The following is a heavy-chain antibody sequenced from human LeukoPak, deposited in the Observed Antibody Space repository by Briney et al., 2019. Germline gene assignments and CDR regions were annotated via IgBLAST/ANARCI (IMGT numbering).Heavy chain of an antibody. CDR1: GFTFGDYA. V-gene: IGHV3-49*04. D-gene: IGHD1-14*01. CDR2: IRSKAYGGTT. J-gene: IGHJ4*02. CDR3: TRGINEPWCGLFY. Sequence: GGSLRLSCTASGFTFGDYAMSWVRQAPGKGLEWVGFIRSKAYGGTTEYAASVKGRFTISRDDSKSIAYLQMNSLKTEDTAVYYCTRGINEPWCGLFYWGQGTLVTVSS.